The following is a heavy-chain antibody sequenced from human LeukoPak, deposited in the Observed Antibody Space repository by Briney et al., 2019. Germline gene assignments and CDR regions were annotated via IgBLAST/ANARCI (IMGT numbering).Heavy chain of an antibody. J-gene: IGHJ3*02. CDR3: AKRDYYGSGSYHNVHHDAFDI. V-gene: IGHV3-23*01. D-gene: IGHD3-10*01. CDR1: GFTFSSYA. CDR2: ISGSGGST. Sequence: PGGSLRLSCAASGFTFSSYAMSWVRQAPGKGLEWVSAISGSGGSTYYADSVKGRFTISRDNSKNTLYLQMNSLRAEDTAVYYCAKRDYYGSGSYHNVHHDAFDIWGQGTMVTVSS.